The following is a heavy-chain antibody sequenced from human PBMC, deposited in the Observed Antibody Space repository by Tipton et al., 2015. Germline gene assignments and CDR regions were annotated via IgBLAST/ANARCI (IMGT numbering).Heavy chain of an antibody. V-gene: IGHV4-34*01. CDR2: INHSGGT. CDR1: GGSFSGYY. J-gene: IGHJ6*02. D-gene: IGHD3-10*01. Sequence: GLVKPSETLSLTCAVYGGSFSGYYWTWIRQPPGKGLEWIGEINHSGGTKYNPSLKSRVTISVDTSKNQFSLKLSSVTAADTAVYYCARGHYVSRMDVWGQGTTVTVSS. CDR3: ARGHYVSRMDV.